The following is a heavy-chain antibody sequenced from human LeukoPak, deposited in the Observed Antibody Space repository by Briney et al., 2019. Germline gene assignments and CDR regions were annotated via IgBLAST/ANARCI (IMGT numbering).Heavy chain of an antibody. D-gene: IGHD3-22*01. V-gene: IGHV1-69*05. CDR2: IIPIFGTA. J-gene: IGHJ3*02. CDR3: ARASINYSYSSGYRDAFDI. CDR1: GGTFGSYA. Sequence: ASVKVSCKASGGTFGSYAISWVRQAPGQGLEWMGGIIPIFGTANYAQKFQGRVTITTDESTSTAYMELSSLRSEDTAVYYCARASINYSYSSGYRDAFDIWGQGTMVTVSS.